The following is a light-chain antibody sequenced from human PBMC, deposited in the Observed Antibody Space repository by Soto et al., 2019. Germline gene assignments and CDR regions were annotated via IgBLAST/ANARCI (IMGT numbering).Light chain of an antibody. CDR1: QSINSN. Sequence: EIVMTQSPATLSVSPGERATLSCRASQSINSNLVWYKQKPGQTPRLLIVGASTRATGIPARFSGSGSGTEFTLTISSLQSEDFAVYYCQQDNNWPPFTCGQGTRLEIK. CDR3: QQDNNWPPFT. V-gene: IGKV3-15*01. CDR2: GAS. J-gene: IGKJ5*01.